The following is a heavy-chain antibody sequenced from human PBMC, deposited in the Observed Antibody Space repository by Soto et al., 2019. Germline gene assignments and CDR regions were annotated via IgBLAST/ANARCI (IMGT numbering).Heavy chain of an antibody. CDR2: INGGNGHT. D-gene: IGHD1-1*01. J-gene: IGHJ6*02. Sequence: GASVKVSCKASGYTFTGYGISWVRQAPGQGLEWMGWINGGNGHTRYSQKFKDRVTISRDTPASTAYMELSGLRSEDTAVYYCARGKGMEENYYYYGMDVWGQGTTVTVSS. CDR3: ARGKGMEENYYYYGMDV. CDR1: GYTFTGYG. V-gene: IGHV1-3*01.